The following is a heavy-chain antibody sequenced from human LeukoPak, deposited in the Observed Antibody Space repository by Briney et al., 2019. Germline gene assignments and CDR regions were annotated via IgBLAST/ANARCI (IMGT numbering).Heavy chain of an antibody. CDR1: GYTFTSYY. V-gene: IGHV1-2*02. D-gene: IGHD5-12*01. CDR3: ARDLPKTGYVGASDI. CDR2: INTNSGGT. Sequence: ASVKVSCKASGYTFTSYYMHWVRQAPGQGLEWMGWINTNSGGTNYVQNFKGRVTLTRDTSISTAYLELNSLTSDDTAVYYCARDLPKTGYVGASDIWGQGTMVTVSS. J-gene: IGHJ3*02.